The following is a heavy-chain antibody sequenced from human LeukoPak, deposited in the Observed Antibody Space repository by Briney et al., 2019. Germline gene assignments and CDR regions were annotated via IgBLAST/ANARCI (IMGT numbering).Heavy chain of an antibody. V-gene: IGHV3-53*01. Sequence: GGSLRLSCAASGFIVSNNYMSWVRQAPGKGLEWVSVSYSGGGTYSADSVKGRFTISRDNSKNTLYFQMNNLRAEDTAVYYCARGIQLTLAAHAFDIWGPGTMVTVSS. CDR1: GFIVSNNY. CDR2: SYSGGGT. D-gene: IGHD1-1*01. CDR3: ARGIQLTLAAHAFDI. J-gene: IGHJ3*02.